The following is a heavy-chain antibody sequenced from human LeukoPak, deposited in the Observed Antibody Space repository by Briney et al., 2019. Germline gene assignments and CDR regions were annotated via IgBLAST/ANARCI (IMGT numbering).Heavy chain of an antibody. CDR3: ATQSITLVVVISPFDY. V-gene: IGHV3-30*02. Sequence: GGSLRLSCAASGLTFSNFPMHWVRQAPGKGLEWVALIQDDGATTNYADSVRGRFTISRDNSKSTVYLQMNSLKPDDTAVYYCATQSITLVVVISPFDYWSQGTLVTVSS. CDR2: IQDDGATT. J-gene: IGHJ4*02. D-gene: IGHD3-22*01. CDR1: GLTFSNFP.